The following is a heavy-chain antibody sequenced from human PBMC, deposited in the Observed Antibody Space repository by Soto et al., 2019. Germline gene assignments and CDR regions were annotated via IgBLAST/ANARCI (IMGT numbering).Heavy chain of an antibody. Sequence: GGSLRLSCAASGFTFTDYALSWVRQAPGKGLEWVATISGIGGSTYLADSVKGRLSISRDNSKNTVSLLMNSLRAEDTAVYFCAKRRGAGGHFDYWGQGALVTVSS. D-gene: IGHD2-15*01. J-gene: IGHJ4*02. CDR3: AKRRGAGGHFDY. CDR1: GFTFTDYA. CDR2: ISGIGGST. V-gene: IGHV3-23*01.